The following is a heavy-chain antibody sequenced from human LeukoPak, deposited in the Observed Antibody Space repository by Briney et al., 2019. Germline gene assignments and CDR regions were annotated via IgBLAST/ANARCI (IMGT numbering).Heavy chain of an antibody. CDR2: INSNNGDT. Sequence: ASVKVSCKASGYTFTAYYIHWVRQAPGQGLEWMGCINSNNGDTGYAQKFHGRVTMTRDTSISTAYMELSSLTSDDTAVYYCARDRGGGNAYFDYWGQGTLVTVSS. V-gene: IGHV1-2*02. CDR3: ARDRGGGNAYFDY. D-gene: IGHD4-23*01. J-gene: IGHJ4*02. CDR1: GYTFTAYY.